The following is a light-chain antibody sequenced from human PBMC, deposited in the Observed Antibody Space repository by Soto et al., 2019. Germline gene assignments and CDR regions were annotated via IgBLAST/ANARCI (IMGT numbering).Light chain of an antibody. J-gene: IGLJ1*01. Sequence: QSSLTQPPSASGSPGQSVAISCTGTSRDVCGCNYVSWYQQHPGKDPKLMIYEVNNRPSGVPDRFSGSKSGNTASLTVSGLQAEDEADYYGSTYAGXSNVVGRGTKVXVX. CDR3: STYAGXSNV. CDR1: SRDVCGCNY. V-gene: IGLV2-8*01. CDR2: EVN.